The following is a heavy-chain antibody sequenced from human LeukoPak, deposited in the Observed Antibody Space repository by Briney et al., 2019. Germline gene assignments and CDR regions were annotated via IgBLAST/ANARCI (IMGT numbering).Heavy chain of an antibody. J-gene: IGHJ3*02. CDR1: GGTFSSYA. D-gene: IGHD2-2*01. CDR3: AREKTCSSTSCYLVTDAFDI. CDR2: IIPILGIA. Sequence: SVKVSCKASGGTFSSYAISWVRQAPGQGLEWMGRIIPILGIANYAQKFQGRVTITADKSTSTAYMELSSLRSEDTAVYYCAREKTCSSTSCYLVTDAFDIWGQGTMVTVSS. V-gene: IGHV1-69*04.